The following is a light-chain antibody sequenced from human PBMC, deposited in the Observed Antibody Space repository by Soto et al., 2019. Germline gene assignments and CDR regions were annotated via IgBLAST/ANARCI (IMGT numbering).Light chain of an antibody. CDR3: SSYAGSSIYV. CDR1: SSDVGGYNY. Sequence: QSVLTQPPSASGSPGQSVTISCTGTSSDVGGYNYVSWYQQHPGKAPKLMIYEVSKRPSGVPDRFSGSKSGNTASLTVSGLQAEDEADYYCSSYAGSSIYVFGTGTKLTVL. J-gene: IGLJ1*01. CDR2: EVS. V-gene: IGLV2-8*01.